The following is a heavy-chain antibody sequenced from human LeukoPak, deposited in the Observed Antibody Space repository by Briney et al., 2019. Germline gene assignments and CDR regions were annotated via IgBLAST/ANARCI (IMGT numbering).Heavy chain of an antibody. Sequence: PGGSLRLSCAASGFTFSSYAMHWVRQAPGKGLEWVAVISYDGSNKYYADSVKGRFTISRDNSKNTLYLQMNSLRAEDTAVYYCARECWESRCHYVDSWGQGTLVTVSS. CDR3: ARECWESRCHYVDS. J-gene: IGHJ4*02. D-gene: IGHD1-26*01. V-gene: IGHV3-30-3*01. CDR1: GFTFSSYA. CDR2: ISYDGSNK.